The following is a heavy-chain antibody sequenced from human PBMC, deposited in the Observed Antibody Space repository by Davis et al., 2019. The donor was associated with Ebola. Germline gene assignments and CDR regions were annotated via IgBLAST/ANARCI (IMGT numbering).Heavy chain of an antibody. V-gene: IGHV1-2*04. Sequence: ASVKVSCKASGYTFTGYYMHWVRQAPGQGLEWMGWINPNSGGTNYAQKFQGWVTMTRDTSISTAYMELSSLRSEDTAVYYCARSKYYDFWSGYPPFDYWGQGTLVTVSS. CDR2: INPNSGGT. CDR1: GYTFTGYY. D-gene: IGHD3-3*01. J-gene: IGHJ4*02. CDR3: ARSKYYDFWSGYPPFDY.